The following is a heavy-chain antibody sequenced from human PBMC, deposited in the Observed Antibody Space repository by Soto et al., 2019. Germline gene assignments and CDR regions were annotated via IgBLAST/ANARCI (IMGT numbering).Heavy chain of an antibody. CDR3: AREYSSAWKTFDY. CDR2: FSGSGGST. CDR1: GFTFSTYA. D-gene: IGHD6-19*01. Sequence: PGGSLRLSCAASGFTFSTYAMSWVRQAPGKGLEWVSSFSGSGGSTYYADSVKGRFTISRDNSKNTLYLQMNSLRAEDTAVYYCAREYSSAWKTFDYWGQGTPVTVSS. J-gene: IGHJ4*02. V-gene: IGHV3-23*01.